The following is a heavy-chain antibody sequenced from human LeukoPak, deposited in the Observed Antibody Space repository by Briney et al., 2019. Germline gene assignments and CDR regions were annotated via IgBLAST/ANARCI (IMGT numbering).Heavy chain of an antibody. J-gene: IGHJ5*02. D-gene: IGHD3-3*01. V-gene: IGHV1-18*01. CDR3: ARASYNFLSGYSNWFDP. CDR1: GYTFTSSG. Sequence: ASVKVSCKASGYTFTSSGINWVRQAPGQGLEWMGWISAYNGGTKYAQNFQGRVTMTTDTSTRTAYMELRSLRSDDTAVYFCARASYNFLSGYSNWFDPWGQGTLVTVSS. CDR2: ISAYNGGT.